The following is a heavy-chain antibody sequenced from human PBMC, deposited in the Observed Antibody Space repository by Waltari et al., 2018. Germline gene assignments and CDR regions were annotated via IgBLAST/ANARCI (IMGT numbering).Heavy chain of an antibody. V-gene: IGHV4-34*01. CDR1: GGSFSGYY. CDR2: INHGGST. CDR3: AGTGSGSYNTKWFDP. Sequence: QVQLQQWGAGLLKPSETLSLTCAVYGGSFSGYYWSWLRQPPGKGLEWIGEINHGGSTNYNPSLKSRVTISVDTSKNQFSLKLSSVTAADTAVYYCAGTGSGSYNTKWFDPWGQGTLVTVSS. D-gene: IGHD3-10*01. J-gene: IGHJ5*02.